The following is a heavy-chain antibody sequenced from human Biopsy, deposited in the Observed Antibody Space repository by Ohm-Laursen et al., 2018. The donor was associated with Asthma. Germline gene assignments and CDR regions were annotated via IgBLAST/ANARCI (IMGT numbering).Heavy chain of an antibody. D-gene: IGHD4-17*01. Sequence: ASVKACKISGYSLTDLSMHWVRQAPGQGLEWMGGHDHEEGGTVNAWRFQGRVTMTEDTSTDTAYMELSSLSSDDTAVYYCASDFPKDYVRYNFQFWGQGTLVTVSS. CDR2: HDHEEGGT. CDR1: GYSLTDLS. V-gene: IGHV1-24*01. J-gene: IGHJ4*02. CDR3: ASDFPKDYVRYNFQF.